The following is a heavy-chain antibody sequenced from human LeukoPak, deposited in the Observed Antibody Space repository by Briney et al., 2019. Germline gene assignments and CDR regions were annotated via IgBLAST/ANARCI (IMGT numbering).Heavy chain of an antibody. D-gene: IGHD1-26*01. CDR2: ISAYNGNT. J-gene: IGHJ5*02. V-gene: IGHV1-18*01. CDR3: ARVIPQKWELPGKWFDP. Sequence: ASVKVSCKASGYTFTSYGISWVRQAPGQGLEWMGWISAYNGNTNYAQKLQGRVTMTTDTSTSTAYMELSSLRSDDTAVYYCARVIPQKWELPGKWFDPWGQGTLVTVSS. CDR1: GYTFTSYG.